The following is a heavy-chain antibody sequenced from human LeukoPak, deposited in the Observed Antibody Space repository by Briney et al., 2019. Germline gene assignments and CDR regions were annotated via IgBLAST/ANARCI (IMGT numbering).Heavy chain of an antibody. D-gene: IGHD4-17*01. CDR2: IWYDGSNK. V-gene: IGHV3-33*01. CDR3: ARAPDYGDYDRWFDP. Sequence: GGSLRLSCAASGFTFSSYGMHWVRQAPGKGLEWVAVIWYDGSNKYYADSVKGQFTISRDNSKNTLYLQMNSLRAEDTAVYYCARAPDYGDYDRWFDPWGQGTLVTVSS. J-gene: IGHJ5*02. CDR1: GFTFSSYG.